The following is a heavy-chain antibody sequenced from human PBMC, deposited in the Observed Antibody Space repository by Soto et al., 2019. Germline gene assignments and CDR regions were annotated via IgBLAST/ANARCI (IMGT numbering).Heavy chain of an antibody. CDR2: IYYSGNT. V-gene: IGHV4-39*01. D-gene: IGHD1-26*01. CDR1: GGSISSSSYY. Sequence: QLQLQESGPGLVKPSETLSLTCTVSGGSISSSSYYWGWIRQPPGKGLEWIGNIYYSGNTYYNPSLKSRATLPVDASTNQSSLKLISVTAAAAAVSYCAGRGRDDQPFDYWGQGTLVTVSS. CDR3: AGRGRDDQPFDY. J-gene: IGHJ4*02.